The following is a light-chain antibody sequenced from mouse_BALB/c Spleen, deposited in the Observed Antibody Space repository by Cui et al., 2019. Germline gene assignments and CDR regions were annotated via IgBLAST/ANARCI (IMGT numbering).Light chain of an antibody. CDR2: STS. Sequence: NLLTQPAAIMSASQGAKVTMTCRPSSSGSASYLHWYQQKSGASPKLWIYSTSNLASGVPARFSGSGSGTSYSLTISSVEAEDAATYYCQQYSGYPFTFGSGTKLEIK. CDR1: SSGSASY. V-gene: IGKV4-57-1*01. J-gene: IGKJ4*01. CDR3: QQYSGYPFT.